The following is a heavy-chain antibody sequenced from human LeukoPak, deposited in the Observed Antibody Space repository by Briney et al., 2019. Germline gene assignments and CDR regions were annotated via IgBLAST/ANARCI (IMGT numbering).Heavy chain of an antibody. CDR2: IIPIFGTA. Sequence: SVKVSCKASRGTLSSYAISWVRQAPGQGLEWLGGIIPIFGTANYAQKFQGRVTITTDESTSTAYMEPSCLRSEDTAVYYCAREDCSGGSCFFDYWGQGTLVTVSS. CDR3: AREDCSGGSCFFDY. D-gene: IGHD2-15*01. V-gene: IGHV1-69*05. J-gene: IGHJ4*02. CDR1: RGTLSSYA.